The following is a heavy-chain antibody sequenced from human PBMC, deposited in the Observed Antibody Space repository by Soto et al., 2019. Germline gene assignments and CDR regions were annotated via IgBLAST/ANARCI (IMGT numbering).Heavy chain of an antibody. J-gene: IGHJ4*02. V-gene: IGHV3-30-3*01. CDR2: ISYDGSNK. CDR3: ARDSRPIAARFYFDY. D-gene: IGHD6-6*01. Sequence: QVQLVESGGGVVQPGRSLRLSCAASEFTFSSYAMHWVRQAPGKGLEWVAVISYDGSNKYYADSVKGRFTISRDNSKNTLYLQMNSLRAEDTAVYYCARDSRPIAARFYFDYWGQGTLVTVSS. CDR1: EFTFSSYA.